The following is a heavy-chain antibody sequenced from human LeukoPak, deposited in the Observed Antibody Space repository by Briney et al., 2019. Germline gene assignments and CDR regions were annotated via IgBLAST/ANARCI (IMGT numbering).Heavy chain of an antibody. D-gene: IGHD6-19*01. J-gene: IGHJ4*02. CDR3: AATNGSGLRFDY. V-gene: IGHV1-58*02. Sequence: SAKVSCKASGFTFTSSAMQWVRQARGQRLEWIGWIVVGSGNTNYAQKFQERVTITRDMSTSTAYMELSSLRSEDTAVYYCAATNGSGLRFDYWGQGTLVTVSS. CDR1: GFTFTSSA. CDR2: IVVGSGNT.